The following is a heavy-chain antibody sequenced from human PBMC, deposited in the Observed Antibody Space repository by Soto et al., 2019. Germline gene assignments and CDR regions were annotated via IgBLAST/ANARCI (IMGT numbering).Heavy chain of an antibody. Sequence: SETLSLTCTVSGGSISSYYWSWIRQPPGKGLEWIGYIYYSGSTNYNPSLKSRVTISVDTSKNQFSLKLSSVTAADTAVYYCARSGYCSGGSCRHYYFDYWGQGTLVTVSS. CDR2: IYYSGST. J-gene: IGHJ4*02. V-gene: IGHV4-59*08. CDR3: ARSGYCSGGSCRHYYFDY. CDR1: GGSISSYY. D-gene: IGHD2-15*01.